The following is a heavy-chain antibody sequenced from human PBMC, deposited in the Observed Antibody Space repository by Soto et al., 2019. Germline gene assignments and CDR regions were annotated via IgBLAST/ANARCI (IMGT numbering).Heavy chain of an antibody. Sequence: SVKVSCKASGGTFSSYAISWVRQAPGQGLEWMGGIIPIFGTANYAQKFQGRVTITADESTSTAYMELSSLRSEDTAVYYCARAYYYDSSGSGGFDYWGQGTLVTVSS. CDR1: GGTFSSYA. V-gene: IGHV1-69*13. CDR2: IIPIFGTA. J-gene: IGHJ4*02. CDR3: ARAYYYDSSGSGGFDY. D-gene: IGHD3-22*01.